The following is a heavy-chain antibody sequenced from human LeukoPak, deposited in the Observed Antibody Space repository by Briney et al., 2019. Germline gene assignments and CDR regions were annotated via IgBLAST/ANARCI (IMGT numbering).Heavy chain of an antibody. V-gene: IGHV4-34*01. J-gene: IGHJ4*02. CDR2: INHSGST. CDR3: ARADSAAGNFDY. D-gene: IGHD6-13*01. Sequence: SETLSLTCAVYGGSFSGYYWSWIRQPPGKGLEWIGEINHSGSTNYNPSLKSRVTISVDTSKNQFSLKLSSVTAADTAVYYCARADSAAGNFDYWGQGTLVTVSS. CDR1: GGSFSGYY.